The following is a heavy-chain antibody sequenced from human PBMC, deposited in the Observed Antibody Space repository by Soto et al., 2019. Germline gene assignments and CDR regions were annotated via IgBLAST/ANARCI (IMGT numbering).Heavy chain of an antibody. J-gene: IGHJ5*02. Sequence: KPSETLSLTCTVSGGSISSSSYYWGWIRQPPGKGLEWIGSIYYSGSTYYNPSLKSRVTISVDTSKNQFSLKLSSVTAADTAVYYCARSYSSSSGRWFDPWGQGTLVTVSS. CDR3: ARSYSSSSGRWFDP. CDR1: GGSISSSSYY. CDR2: IYYSGST. D-gene: IGHD6-6*01. V-gene: IGHV4-39*01.